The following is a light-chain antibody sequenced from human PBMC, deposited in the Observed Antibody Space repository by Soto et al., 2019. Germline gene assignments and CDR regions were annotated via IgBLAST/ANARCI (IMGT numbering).Light chain of an antibody. Sequence: QSALTQPASVSGSPGQSITISCTGTSSDVGSYNLVSWYQQHPGKAPKVMIYEGSKRPSGVSNRFSGSKSGNTASLTISGHQAEDEADYYCCSYAGSSTWVFGGGTKLTVL. CDR2: EGS. J-gene: IGLJ3*02. V-gene: IGLV2-23*01. CDR1: SSDVGSYNL. CDR3: CSYAGSSTWV.